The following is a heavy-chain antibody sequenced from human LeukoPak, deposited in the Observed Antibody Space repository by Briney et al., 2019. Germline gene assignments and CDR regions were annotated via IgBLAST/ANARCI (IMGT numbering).Heavy chain of an antibody. CDR3: ARAWGTVGAMPAF. CDR2: IWYDGSNK. D-gene: IGHD1-26*01. CDR1: GFTFDDYA. J-gene: IGHJ4*02. V-gene: IGHV3-33*08. Sequence: GGSLRLSCAASGFTFDDYAMHWVRRAPGKGLEWVAVIWYDGSNKYYADSVKGRFTISRDNAKNSIYLQMNSLRVEDTAVYYCARAWGTVGAMPAFWGQGTLVTVSS.